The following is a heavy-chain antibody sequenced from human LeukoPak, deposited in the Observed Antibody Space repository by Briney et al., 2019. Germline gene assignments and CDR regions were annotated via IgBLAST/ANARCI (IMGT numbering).Heavy chain of an antibody. CDR3: ARTDYGDWYYFDY. CDR2: ISGSSGSI. D-gene: IGHD4-17*01. Sequence: GGSLRLSCAASGFTVSSNYMSWVRQAPGKGLEWVSYISGSSGSIYYADSVKGRFTISRDNAKNSLYLQMNSLRAEDTAVYYCARTDYGDWYYFDYWGQGTLVTVSS. J-gene: IGHJ4*02. V-gene: IGHV3-48*01. CDR1: GFTVSSNY.